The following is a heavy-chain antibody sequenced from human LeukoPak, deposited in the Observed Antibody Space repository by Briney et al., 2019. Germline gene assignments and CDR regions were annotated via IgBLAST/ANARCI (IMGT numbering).Heavy chain of an antibody. V-gene: IGHV3-48*01. CDR3: ARSTWVEPQYYFDY. CDR1: GFTFSSYS. CDR2: ISSSSSTI. Sequence: VGSLRLTCAASGFTFSSYSMNWVRQAPGRGLEWVSYISSSSSTIYYADSVKGRFTISRDNAKNSLYLQMNSLRAEDTAVYYCARSTWVEPQYYFDYWGQGTLVTVSS. D-gene: IGHD1-14*01. J-gene: IGHJ4*02.